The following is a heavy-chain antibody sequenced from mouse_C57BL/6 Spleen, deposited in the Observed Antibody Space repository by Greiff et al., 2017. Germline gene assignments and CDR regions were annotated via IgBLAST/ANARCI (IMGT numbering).Heavy chain of an antibody. CDR3: ATYHYDGGGPFDY. CDR2: IDPSDSET. CDR1: GYTFTSYW. J-gene: IGHJ2*01. Sequence: QEQRKKKGAEMVRPGSSVKLSCKASGYTFTSYWMHWVKQRPIQGLEWIGNIDPSDSETHYNQKFKDKATLTVDKSSSTAYMQLSSLTSEDSAVYYCATYHYDGGGPFDYLCQCTTLTVSS. D-gene: IGHD1-2*01. V-gene: IGHV1-52*01.